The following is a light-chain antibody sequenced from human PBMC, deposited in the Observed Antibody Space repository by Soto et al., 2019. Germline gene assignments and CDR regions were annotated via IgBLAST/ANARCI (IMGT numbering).Light chain of an antibody. J-gene: IGKJ2*01. CDR3: QQYAASPYT. V-gene: IGKV3-20*01. Sequence: EIVLPQSPGTLSLSPGERATLFCRASESVTSNKLAWYQHKIGQAPRLLLYDASRRATGIPDRFTGSGSGTEFTLTINRLAPEDFAVYFCQQYAASPYTFGQGTKLE. CDR2: DAS. CDR1: ESVTSNK.